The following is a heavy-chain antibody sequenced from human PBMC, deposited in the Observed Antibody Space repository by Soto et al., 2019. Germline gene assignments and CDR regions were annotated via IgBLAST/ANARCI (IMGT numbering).Heavy chain of an antibody. Sequence: SGGSLRLSCAASGFTFSSYSMNWVRQAPGKGLEWVSSITSSSTYIYYADSVKGRFTISRDNAKNSLYLQMNSLRAEDTPVYYCLIVGSGIILDYWGQGTLVTVSS. CDR3: LIVGSGIILDY. J-gene: IGHJ4*02. V-gene: IGHV3-21*01. CDR2: ITSSSTYI. CDR1: GFTFSSYS. D-gene: IGHD3-22*01.